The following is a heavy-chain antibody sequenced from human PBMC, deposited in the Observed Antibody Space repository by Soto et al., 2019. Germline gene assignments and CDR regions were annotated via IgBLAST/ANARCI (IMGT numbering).Heavy chain of an antibody. CDR1: GYSFTSYR. CDR2: IYPGDSDT. Sequence: GESLKISCKGSGYSFTSYRIGWVRQMPGKGLEWMGIIYPGDSDTRYSPSFQGQVTISADKSISTAYLQWSSLKASDTAMYYCARLPGSSRYYYYGMDVWGQGTTVTVSS. D-gene: IGHD2-15*01. CDR3: ARLPGSSRYYYYGMDV. V-gene: IGHV5-51*01. J-gene: IGHJ6*02.